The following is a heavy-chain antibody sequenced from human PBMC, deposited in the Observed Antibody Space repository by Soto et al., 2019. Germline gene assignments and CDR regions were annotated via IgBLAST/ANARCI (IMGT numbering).Heavy chain of an antibody. J-gene: IGHJ4*02. CDR1: GGSFSGYY. V-gene: IGHV4-34*01. Sequence: PSETLSLTCAVYGGSFSGYYWTWIRQPPGTGLEWIGELTHDGNINYNPSLNIRVTISIDTSKNQFPLWLSFVTAAATVVYFCAGGKDRSKGGKKWAKGTLVTVSS. CDR3: AGGKDRSKGGKK. CDR2: LTHDGNI. D-gene: IGHD3-22*01.